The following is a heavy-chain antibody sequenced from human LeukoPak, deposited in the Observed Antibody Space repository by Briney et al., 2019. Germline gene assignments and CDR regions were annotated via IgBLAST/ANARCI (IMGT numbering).Heavy chain of an antibody. CDR1: GYTFTNFG. CDR2: ISAYNGNT. D-gene: IGHD6-19*01. J-gene: IGHJ3*02. Sequence: ASVSVSFKGSGYTFTNFGISWVRQAPGQGVEWMGWISAYNGNTNYAQKVQGRVTMTTDTSTSTAYMELRSLRSDDTAVYYCARAGGWAREDYKADAFDIWGQGTMVTVSS. CDR3: ARAGGWAREDYKADAFDI. V-gene: IGHV1-18*01.